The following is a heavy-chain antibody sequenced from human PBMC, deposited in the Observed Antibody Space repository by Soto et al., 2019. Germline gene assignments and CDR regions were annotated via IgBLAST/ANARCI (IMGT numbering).Heavy chain of an antibody. CDR3: AKDLYDYGDYGYMDV. J-gene: IGHJ6*03. CDR2: ISYDGSNK. Sequence: GGSLRLSCAASGLTFSSYGMHWVRQAPGKGLEWVAVISYDGSNKYYADSVKGRFTISRDNSKNTLYLQMNSLRAEDTAVYYCAKDLYDYGDYGYMDVWGKGTTVTVSS. CDR1: GLTFSSYG. D-gene: IGHD4-17*01. V-gene: IGHV3-30*18.